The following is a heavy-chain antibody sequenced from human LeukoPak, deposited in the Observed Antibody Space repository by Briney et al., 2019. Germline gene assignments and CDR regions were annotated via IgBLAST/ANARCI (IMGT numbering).Heavy chain of an antibody. CDR3: ARSSSWYENWFDP. CDR2: IYYSGSA. D-gene: IGHD6-13*01. CDR1: GWSLKSYY. Sequence: SENPSLTPPVPGWSLKSYYLGWIRQPPPEGVGWVWYIYYSGSANYNPSLKSRVTISVDTSKNQFSLKLSSVTAADTAVYYCARSSSWYENWFDPWGQGTLVTVSS. J-gene: IGHJ5*02. V-gene: IGHV4-59*01.